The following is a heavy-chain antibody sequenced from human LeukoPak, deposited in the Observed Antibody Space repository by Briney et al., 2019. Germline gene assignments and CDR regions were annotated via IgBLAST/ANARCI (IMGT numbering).Heavy chain of an antibody. J-gene: IGHJ5*02. CDR2: IYTSGST. CDR1: GGSISSGSYY. Sequence: SETLSLTCTVSGGSISSGSYYWSWIRQPAGKGLEWIGRIYTSGSTNYNPSLKSRVTISVDPSKNQFSLKLSSVTAADTAVYYCARESSITMVRGVMGWFDPWGQGTLVTVSS. D-gene: IGHD3-10*01. V-gene: IGHV4-61*02. CDR3: ARESSITMVRGVMGWFDP.